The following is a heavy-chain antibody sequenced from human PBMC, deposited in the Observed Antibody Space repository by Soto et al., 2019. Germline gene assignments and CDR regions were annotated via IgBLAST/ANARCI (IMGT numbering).Heavy chain of an antibody. J-gene: IGHJ4*02. CDR3: AKGGDNWYFDY. CDR2: IMGSGGKT. Sequence: EVQLLESGGGLVQPGRSLRLSCAASGLSFRSYPMKWVRQAPGKGLESVAVIMGSGGKTYYADSVQGRFTISRDDSKSTVFLQMNSLRADDTATYYCAKGGDNWYFDYRGQGTLVTVTS. CDR1: GLSFRSYP. V-gene: IGHV3-23*01. D-gene: IGHD1-20*01.